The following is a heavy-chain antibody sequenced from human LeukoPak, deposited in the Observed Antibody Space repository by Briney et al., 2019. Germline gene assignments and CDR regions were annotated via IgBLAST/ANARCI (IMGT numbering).Heavy chain of an antibody. CDR3: AKDFVAVAGTYWFDP. V-gene: IGHV3-30*02. J-gene: IGHJ5*02. CDR2: IRYDGSNK. CDR1: GFTFSSYG. Sequence: GGSLRLSCAACGFTFSSYGMHWVRQAPGKGLEWVAFIRYDGSNKYYADSVKGRFTISRDNSKNTLYLQMNSLRAEDTAVYYCAKDFVAVAGTYWFDPWGQGTLVTVSS. D-gene: IGHD6-19*01.